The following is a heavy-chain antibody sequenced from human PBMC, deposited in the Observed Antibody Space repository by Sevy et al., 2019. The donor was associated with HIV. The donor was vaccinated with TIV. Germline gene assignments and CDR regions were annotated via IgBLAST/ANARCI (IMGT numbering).Heavy chain of an antibody. J-gene: IGHJ3*01. D-gene: IGHD3-10*01. CDR1: GFSFSTYM. V-gene: IGHV3-21*01. CDR3: ARPYGSGSWEAFDV. CDR2: TSYSSNYI. Sequence: GGSLRLSCTASGFSFSTYMMNWVRQAPGKGLEWVASTSYSSNYIYYADSLKGRFTISRDNAKNSLFLKMNSLRAEDTAVYYCARPYGSGSWEAFDVWGQGTMVTVS.